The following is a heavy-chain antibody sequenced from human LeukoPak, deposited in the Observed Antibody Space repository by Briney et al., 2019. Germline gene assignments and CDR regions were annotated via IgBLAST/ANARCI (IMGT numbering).Heavy chain of an antibody. Sequence: GASVKVSCKASGYTFTSYYMHWVRQAPGQGLEWMGIINPSGGSTSYAQKFQGRVTMTRGTSTSTVYMELSSLRSEDTAVYYCARGTYYDGSANAFDIWGQGTMVTVSS. CDR1: GYTFTSYY. D-gene: IGHD3-22*01. CDR2: INPSGGST. V-gene: IGHV1-46*01. CDR3: ARGTYYDGSANAFDI. J-gene: IGHJ3*02.